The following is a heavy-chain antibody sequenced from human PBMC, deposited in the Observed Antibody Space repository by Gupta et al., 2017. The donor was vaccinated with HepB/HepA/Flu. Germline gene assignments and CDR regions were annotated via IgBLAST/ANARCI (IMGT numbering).Heavy chain of an antibody. J-gene: IGHJ4*02. Sequence: QVQLVQSGAEVKRPGSSVKVSCKASGDTLSNYAFTWVRQAPGQGLEWMGRIIPILGITNYARKFQGRVTITADKSTSTAYMELTSLQSEDTAVYYCARADSWHNSDADYWGQGTLVTVSS. CDR3: ARADSWHNSDADY. D-gene: IGHD5-24*01. V-gene: IGHV1-69*04. CDR1: GDTLSNYA. CDR2: IIPILGIT.